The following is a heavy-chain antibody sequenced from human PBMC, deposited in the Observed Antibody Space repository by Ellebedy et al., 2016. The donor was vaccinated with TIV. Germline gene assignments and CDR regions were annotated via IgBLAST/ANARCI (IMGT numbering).Heavy chain of an antibody. CDR1: GFPFSSYA. D-gene: IGHD6-13*01. CDR2: ISDSGGNT. J-gene: IGHJ4*02. Sequence: GGSLRLSXAASGFPFSSYAMSWVRQPPGKGLEWVSSISDSGGNTYYADSVRGRFNFSRDNSKNTLYLQMNSLRAEDTAVYYCAKGWLGAGAGTDFDYWGRGTLVTVSS. V-gene: IGHV3-23*01. CDR3: AKGWLGAGAGTDFDY.